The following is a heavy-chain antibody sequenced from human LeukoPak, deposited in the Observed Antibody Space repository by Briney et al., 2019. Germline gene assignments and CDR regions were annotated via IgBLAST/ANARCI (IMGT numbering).Heavy chain of an antibody. J-gene: IGHJ4*02. V-gene: IGHV4-34*01. D-gene: IGHD3-10*01. CDR2: INHSGST. CDR3: ARGRPYYYGSGSYYGARQTIDY. Sequence: PGGSLRLSCAASGFTFSIYAIIWVRQPPGKGLEWIGEINHSGSTNYNPSLKSRVTISVDTSKNQFSLKLSSVTAADTAVYYCARGRPYYYGSGSYYGARQTIDYWGQGTLVTVSS. CDR1: GFTFSIYA.